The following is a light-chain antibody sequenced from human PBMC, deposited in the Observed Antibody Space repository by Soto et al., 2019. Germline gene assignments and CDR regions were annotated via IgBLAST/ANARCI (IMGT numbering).Light chain of an antibody. V-gene: IGKV3-20*01. J-gene: IGKJ4*01. CDR3: QQYNNWPPLT. CDR1: QSLSNSY. CDR2: GAS. Sequence: EIVLTQSPGTLSLSPGERATISCLASQSLSNSYLAWYQQKPGQAPRLLIYGASSRATGIPDRFSGSGSGTDFTLTISRLEPEDFAVYYCQQYNNWPPLTFGGGTKVDI.